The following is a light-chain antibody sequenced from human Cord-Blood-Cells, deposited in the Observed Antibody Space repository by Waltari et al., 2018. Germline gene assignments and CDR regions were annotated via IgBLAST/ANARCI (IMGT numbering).Light chain of an antibody. CDR2: KDS. CDR1: ALPKKY. V-gene: IGLV3-16*01. Sequence: SYELTQPPSVSVSLRQMARITCPGEALPKKYAYWYQQKPGQFPVLVIYKDSERPSGIPERFSGSSSGTIVTLTISGVQEEDEADYYCLSADSSATWVFGGGTKLTVL. J-gene: IGLJ3*02. CDR3: LSADSSATWV.